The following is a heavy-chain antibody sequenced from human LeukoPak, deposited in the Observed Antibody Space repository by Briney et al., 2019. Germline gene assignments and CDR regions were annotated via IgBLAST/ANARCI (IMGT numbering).Heavy chain of an antibody. Sequence: GGSLGLSCAASGFTFSSYNMNWVRQAPGKGLEWVSYISSTSGTIDYAGSVKGRFTISRDNAKTSLYLQMNSLRAEDTAVYYCTSRGTLYGYWGQGTLVTVSS. J-gene: IGHJ4*02. CDR2: ISSTSGTI. D-gene: IGHD2/OR15-2a*01. CDR1: GFTFSSYN. CDR3: TSRGTLYGY. V-gene: IGHV3-48*01.